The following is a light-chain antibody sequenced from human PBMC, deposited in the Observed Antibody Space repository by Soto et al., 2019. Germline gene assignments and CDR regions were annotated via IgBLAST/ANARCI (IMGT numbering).Light chain of an antibody. CDR2: NPS. CDR3: QQYDDWPLT. J-gene: IGKJ4*01. Sequence: EIVMTQSPATLSVSPGERATLSCGASQSVSSNLAWYQQKPGQAPKLLLYNPSTRATGIPARFSGSGSGTEFPLPISSLQSEDFAIYYCQQYDDWPLTSGGGTKVEIK. CDR1: QSVSSN. V-gene: IGKV3-15*01.